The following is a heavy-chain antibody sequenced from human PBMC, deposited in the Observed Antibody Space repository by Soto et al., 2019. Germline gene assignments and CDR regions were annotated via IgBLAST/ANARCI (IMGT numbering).Heavy chain of an antibody. V-gene: IGHV3-23*01. CDR3: AKDSKSVSVSAARVYGMDV. Sequence: LRLSCAGSGFMFSSFAMTWVRQAPGKGLEWVSTTRSNGEHTYYADSVKGRFTVSRDNSKNTLFLEMSSLRAEDSAIYYCAKDSKSVSVSAARVYGMDVWGQGATVTVSS. CDR1: GFMFSSFA. CDR2: TRSNGEHT. D-gene: IGHD2-2*01. J-gene: IGHJ6*02.